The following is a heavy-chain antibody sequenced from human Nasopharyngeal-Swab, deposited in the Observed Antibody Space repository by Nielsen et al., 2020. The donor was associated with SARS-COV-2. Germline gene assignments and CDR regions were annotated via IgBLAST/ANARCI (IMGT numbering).Heavy chain of an antibody. Sequence: SETLSFTCAVYGGSFSGYYWSWIRQPPGKGLEWIGEINHSGSTNYNPSLKSRVTISVDTSKNQFSLKLSSVTAADTAVYYCARGPSAVAFDPWGQGTLVTVSS. CDR3: ARGPSAVAFDP. D-gene: IGHD6-13*01. V-gene: IGHV4-34*01. CDR2: INHSGST. CDR1: GGSFSGYY. J-gene: IGHJ5*02.